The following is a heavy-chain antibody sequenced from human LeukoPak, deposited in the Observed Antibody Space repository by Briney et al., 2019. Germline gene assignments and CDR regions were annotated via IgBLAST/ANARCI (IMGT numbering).Heavy chain of an antibody. Sequence: ASVKVSCKASGATFSSSAISWVRQAPGQGLEWVGGAIPILGSTKYAQKFQDRVSITTDESTSTAYMELGSLRSVDTAVYYCARDDASATMGFDSWGQGTLVTVST. CDR1: GATFSSSA. D-gene: IGHD1-26*01. CDR3: ARDDASATMGFDS. V-gene: IGHV1-69*05. CDR2: AIPILGST. J-gene: IGHJ5*01.